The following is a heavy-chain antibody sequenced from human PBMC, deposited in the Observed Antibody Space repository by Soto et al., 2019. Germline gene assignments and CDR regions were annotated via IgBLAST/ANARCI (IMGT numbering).Heavy chain of an antibody. CDR1: GFSVSSNY. Sequence: DVQLVESGGGLVQPGGSLRLSCAISGFSVSSNYLSWVRQAPGKGLEWVSVHYSGGSTYYADSVQGRFTISRDKSNNTLYLQMRRVRAEDTAVYFCARHRHPRGTVGATSPLDPWG. V-gene: IGHV3-53*01. CDR2: HYSGGST. J-gene: IGHJ5*02. D-gene: IGHD1-26*01. CDR3: ARHRHPRGTVGATSPLDP.